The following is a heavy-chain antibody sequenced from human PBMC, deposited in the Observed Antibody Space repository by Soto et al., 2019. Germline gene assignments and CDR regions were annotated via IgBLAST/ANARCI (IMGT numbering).Heavy chain of an antibody. CDR2: ISLSGNT. CDR3: ARHRGYCSNGICYPYDS. D-gene: IGHD2-8*01. J-gene: IGHJ4*02. CDR1: GDSIGISNYI. Sequence: SETLSLTCTVSGDSIGISNYIWGWIRQPPGKGLEWIGSISLSGNTYYNPSLKSRVTISVDASKNQFSLNLNSVTAADRAVYFCARHRGYCSNGICYPYDSWGQGTLVTDSS. V-gene: IGHV4-39*01.